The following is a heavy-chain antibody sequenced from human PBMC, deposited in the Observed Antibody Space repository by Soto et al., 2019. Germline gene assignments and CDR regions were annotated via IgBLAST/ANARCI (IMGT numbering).Heavy chain of an antibody. D-gene: IGHD3-3*01. CDR3: ARDQSIYDFWSGYYSWYFDL. CDR1: GFTFSSYG. V-gene: IGHV3-33*01. J-gene: IGHJ2*01. Sequence: GSLRLSWAASGFTFSSYGMHWVRQAPGKGLEWVAVIWYDGSNKYYADSVKGRFTISRDNSKNTLYLQMNSLRAEDTAVYYCARDQSIYDFWSGYYSWYFDLWGRGTLVTVLL. CDR2: IWYDGSNK.